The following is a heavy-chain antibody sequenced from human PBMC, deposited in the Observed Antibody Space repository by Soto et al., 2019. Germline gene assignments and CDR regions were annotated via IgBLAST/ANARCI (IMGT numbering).Heavy chain of an antibody. V-gene: IGHV3-9*01. CDR3: EKESGYGSGTYYNFDH. Sequence: GGSLRLSCAASGFNFNDYAMYWVRQAPGKGLEWVSGISWSSGRIDYADSVKGRFTISRDNAKNSLYLEMTSLTAEDTALYYCEKESGYGSGTYYNFDHWGQGVLVTVSS. J-gene: IGHJ4*02. D-gene: IGHD3-10*01. CDR1: GFNFNDYA. CDR2: ISWSSGRI.